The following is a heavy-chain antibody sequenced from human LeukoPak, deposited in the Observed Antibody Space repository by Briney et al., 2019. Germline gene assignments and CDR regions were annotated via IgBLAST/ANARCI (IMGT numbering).Heavy chain of an antibody. J-gene: IGHJ5*02. CDR1: GGSITSYY. CDR3: ARHIYGSGGLNWFDP. D-gene: IGHD3-10*01. Sequence: SETLSLTCTVSGGSITSYYWSWIRQPPGTGLEWIGYIYYSGSTNYNPSLKSRVTISVDTSKNQFSLKLSSVTAADTAVYYCARHIYGSGGLNWFDPWGQGTLVTVSS. V-gene: IGHV4-59*08. CDR2: IYYSGST.